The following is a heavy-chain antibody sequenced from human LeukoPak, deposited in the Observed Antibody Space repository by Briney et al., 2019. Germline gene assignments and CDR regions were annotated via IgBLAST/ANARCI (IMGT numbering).Heavy chain of an antibody. V-gene: IGHV3-15*01. CDR3: TAQGFNYGLDY. J-gene: IGHJ4*02. CDR1: GFTFRNAW. D-gene: IGHD5-18*01. CDR2: IKSKTAGGTT. Sequence: PGGSLRLSCAASGFTFRNAWMSWVRQAPGKGLEWVGRIKSKTAGGTTDYAAPVKGRFAISRDDSKNTLYLQMNSLKTEDTAVYYCTAQGFNYGLDYWGQGALVTVSS.